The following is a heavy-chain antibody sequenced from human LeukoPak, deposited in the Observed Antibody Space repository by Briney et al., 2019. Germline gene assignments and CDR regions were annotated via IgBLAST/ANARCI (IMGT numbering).Heavy chain of an antibody. V-gene: IGHV3-53*01. CDR3: ARGGAANWGSLPDY. CDR1: GFTVSNKY. D-gene: IGHD7-27*01. J-gene: IGHJ4*02. Sequence: GGSLRLSCAASGFTVSNKYMNWVRQAPGRGLEWVSVIYSGGNTYYADSVKGRFTISRDNSKNTLYLQMNSLRAEDTAVYYCARGGAANWGSLPDYWGQGTLVTVSS. CDR2: IYSGGNT.